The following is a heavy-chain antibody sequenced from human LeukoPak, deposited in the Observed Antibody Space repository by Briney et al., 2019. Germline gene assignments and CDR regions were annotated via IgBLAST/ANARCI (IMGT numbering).Heavy chain of an antibody. V-gene: IGHV4-4*07. CDR2: IYTSGST. Sequence: SETLSLTCPVSGGSLRSYYWGWIPPPAGEGPEGIGRIYTSGSTNYNPSLKSRVTMSVDTSKNQFSLKLSSVTAADTAVYYCARGGSGSGWFPADYWGQGTLVTVSS. CDR3: ARGGSGSGWFPADY. J-gene: IGHJ4*02. CDR1: GGSLRSYY. D-gene: IGHD6-19*01.